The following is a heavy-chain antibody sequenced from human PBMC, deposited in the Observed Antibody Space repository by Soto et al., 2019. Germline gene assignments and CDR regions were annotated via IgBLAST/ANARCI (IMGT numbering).Heavy chain of an antibody. CDR3: ARGSSSWYFDY. CDR1: GFTFSSYA. D-gene: IGHD6-13*01. J-gene: IGHJ4*02. CDR2: ISYDGSNK. Sequence: GGSLRLSCAASGFTFSSYAMHWVRQAPGKGLEWVAVISYDGSNKYYADSVKGRFTISRDNSKNTLYLQMNSLRAEDTAVYYCARGSSSWYFDYWCQGTLVTVSS. V-gene: IGHV3-30*04.